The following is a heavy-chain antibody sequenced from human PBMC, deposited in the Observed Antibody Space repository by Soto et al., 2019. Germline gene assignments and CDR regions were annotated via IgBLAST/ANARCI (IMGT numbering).Heavy chain of an antibody. CDR3: AHSRAAAGTWCFDP. J-gene: IGHJ5*02. CDR2: ISAYNGNT. D-gene: IGHD6-13*01. CDR1: GYTFTSYG. Sequence: ASVKVSCKASGYTFTSYGISWVRQAPGQGLEWMGWISAYNGNTNYAQKLQGRVTMTTDTSTSTAYMELRSLRSDDTAVYYCAHSRAAAGTWCFDPWCQGTLVTGSS. V-gene: IGHV1-18*01.